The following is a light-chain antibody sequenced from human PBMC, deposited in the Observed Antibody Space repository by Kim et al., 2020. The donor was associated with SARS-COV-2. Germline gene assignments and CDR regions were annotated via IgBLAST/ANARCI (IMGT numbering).Light chain of an antibody. CDR3: QQYYGYSSA. CDR2: KAS. CDR1: QSISTW. Sequence: SASVEDRVTITCRASQSISTWLAWYQQKQGQAPNLLIYKASILENGVPSRFSGSGSGTDFILTISSLQPDDFATYYCQQYYGYSSAFGQGTKLEI. V-gene: IGKV1-5*03. J-gene: IGKJ2*01.